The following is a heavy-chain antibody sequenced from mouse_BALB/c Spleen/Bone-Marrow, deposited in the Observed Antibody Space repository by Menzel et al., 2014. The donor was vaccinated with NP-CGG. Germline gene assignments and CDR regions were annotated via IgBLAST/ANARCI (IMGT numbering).Heavy chain of an antibody. V-gene: IGHV1-15*01. Sequence: QVQLKQSGAELVRPGASVTLSCKASGYTFTDYEMHWLKQTPVHGLEWIGAIDPETGGTAYNQKFKGRATPTTDKSSSPAYMELRSLTSEDSAVYYCTRLDSSGYGAYWGQGTLVTVSA. D-gene: IGHD3-2*01. CDR3: TRLDSSGYGAY. CDR1: GYTFTDYE. CDR2: IDPETGGT. J-gene: IGHJ3*01.